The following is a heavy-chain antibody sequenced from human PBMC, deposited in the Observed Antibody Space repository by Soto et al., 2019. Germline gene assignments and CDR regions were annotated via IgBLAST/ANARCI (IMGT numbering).Heavy chain of an antibody. CDR3: ARDRAVATNWFDP. Sequence: QVQLVQSGAEVKKPGSSVKIYCKASGGTFSSYAISWVRQATGQGLEWMGGIIPIFGTANYAQKFQCRVTSTANESTSTAYMELSSLRAEDTAVYYCARDRAVATNWFDPWGQGTLVTVSS. D-gene: IGHD5-12*01. J-gene: IGHJ5*02. CDR2: IIPIFGTA. CDR1: GGTFSSYA. V-gene: IGHV1-69*12.